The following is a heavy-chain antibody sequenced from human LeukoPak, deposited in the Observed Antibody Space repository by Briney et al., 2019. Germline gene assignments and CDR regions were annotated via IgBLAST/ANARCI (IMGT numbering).Heavy chain of an antibody. CDR2: ISSNGGST. Sequence: PGGSLRLSCAASGFTFSSYAMHWVRQAPGKGLEYDSAISSNGGSTYYANSVKGRFTISRDNSKNTLYLQMGSLRAEDMAVYYCARESSSLLDYWGQGTLVTVSS. V-gene: IGHV3-64*01. D-gene: IGHD3-16*02. CDR3: ARESSSLLDY. CDR1: GFTFSSYA. J-gene: IGHJ4*02.